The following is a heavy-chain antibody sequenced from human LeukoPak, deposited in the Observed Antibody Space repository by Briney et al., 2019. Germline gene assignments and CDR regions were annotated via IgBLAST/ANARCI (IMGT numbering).Heavy chain of an antibody. J-gene: IGHJ3*02. D-gene: IGHD6-19*01. CDR1: GFTFSSYW. CDR3: ARDPYSSGWYKDAFDI. V-gene: IGHV3-7*03. CDR2: INHNGNVN. Sequence: GGSLRLSCAASGFTFSSYWMNWARQAPGKGLEWVASINHNGNVNYYVDSVKGRFTISRDNAKNSLHLQMSNLRAEDTAVYYCARDPYSSGWYKDAFDIWGQGTMVTVSS.